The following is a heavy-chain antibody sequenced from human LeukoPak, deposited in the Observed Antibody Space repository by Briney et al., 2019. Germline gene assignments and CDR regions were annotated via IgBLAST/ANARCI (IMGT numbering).Heavy chain of an antibody. CDR2: ITASGGNT. CDR3: AKGNGYSYGRYYFDY. Sequence: GGSLRLSCAASGFTFSSYAMGWVRQAPGKGVEWVSAITASGGNTYYADSVKGRFTISRDNSKNTLYLQVNSLRAEDTAVYYCAKGNGYSYGRYYFDYWGQGAMVTVSS. CDR1: GFTFSSYA. V-gene: IGHV3-23*01. J-gene: IGHJ4*02. D-gene: IGHD5-18*01.